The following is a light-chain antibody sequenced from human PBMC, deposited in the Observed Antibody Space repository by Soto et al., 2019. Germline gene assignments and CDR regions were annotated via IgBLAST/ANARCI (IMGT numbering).Light chain of an antibody. Sequence: EIVLTQSPGTLSLSPGEGATLSCRASQSVSTNFFAWYQQKPGQAPRLLIYGASTRATGIPDRFSGSGSGTDFPLTISRLEPEDFAVYYCQQYGRTSWTFGQGTKGEIK. CDR3: QQYGRTSWT. J-gene: IGKJ1*01. V-gene: IGKV3-20*01. CDR2: GAS. CDR1: QSVSTNF.